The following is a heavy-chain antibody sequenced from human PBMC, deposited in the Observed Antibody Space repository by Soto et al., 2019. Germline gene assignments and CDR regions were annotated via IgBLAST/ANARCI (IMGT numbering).Heavy chain of an antibody. CDR1: GFTFSSYA. D-gene: IGHD6-19*01. Sequence: QVQLVESGGGVVQPGRSLRLSCAASGFTFSSYAMHWVRQAPGKGLEWVAVISYDGSNKYYADSVKGRFTISRDKSKNTLYLQMNSLRAEDTAVYYCARDLSSGWYRGGGYYYYGMDVWGQGTTVTVSS. J-gene: IGHJ6*02. CDR2: ISYDGSNK. V-gene: IGHV3-30-3*01. CDR3: ARDLSSGWYRGGGYYYYGMDV.